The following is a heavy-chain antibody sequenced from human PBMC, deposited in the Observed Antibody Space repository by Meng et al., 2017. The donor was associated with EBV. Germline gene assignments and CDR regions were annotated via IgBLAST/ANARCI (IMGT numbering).Heavy chain of an antibody. V-gene: IGHV4-34*01. J-gene: IGHJ5*02. D-gene: IGHD4-11*01. CDR3: ARGDYTNYPRWFDP. CDR2: LHHSGST. Sequence: QVQLQQWGAGLLKPSETLSLTFAVYGGSVNGYFWSWIRQPPGKGLEWIGELHHSGSTNYNPSLKSRLRISVDTSKNQFSLNLTSVTAADTAIYYCARGDYTNYPRWFDPWGQGTLVTVSS. CDR1: GGSVNGYF.